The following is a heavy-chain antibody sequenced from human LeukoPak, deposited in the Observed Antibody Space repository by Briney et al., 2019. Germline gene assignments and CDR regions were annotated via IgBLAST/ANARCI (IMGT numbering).Heavy chain of an antibody. CDR2: ISASGGST. D-gene: IGHD4/OR15-4a*01. CDR1: GFTFSSYA. CDR3: ARRAGAYSHPYDY. J-gene: IGHJ4*02. Sequence: GGSLRLSCAASGFTFSSYAMTWVRQAPGKGLEWVSAISASGGSTYYADSVKGRFTISRDNAKNTLYLQMNSLRAEDTARYYCARRAGAYSHPYDYWGQGTLVTVSS. V-gene: IGHV3-23*01.